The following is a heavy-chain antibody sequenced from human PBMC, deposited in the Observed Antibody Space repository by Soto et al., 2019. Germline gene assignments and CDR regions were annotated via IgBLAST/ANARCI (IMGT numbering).Heavy chain of an antibody. D-gene: IGHD4-17*01. CDR1: GFTFSDYY. CDR3: ASEEMDYGDSDVDY. Sequence: GGSLRLSCAASGFTFSDYYMSWIRQAPGKGLEWVSYISSSGSTIYYADSVKGRFTISRDKAKNSLYLQMNSLRAEDTAVYYCASEEMDYGDSDVDYWGQGTLVTVSS. J-gene: IGHJ4*02. V-gene: IGHV3-11*01. CDR2: ISSSGSTI.